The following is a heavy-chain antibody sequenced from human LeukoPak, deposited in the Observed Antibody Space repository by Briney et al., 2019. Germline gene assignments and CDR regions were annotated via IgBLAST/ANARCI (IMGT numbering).Heavy chain of an antibody. CDR3: ASGSSGRYFLYFEY. CDR1: GFTLPSYS. Sequence: GWSVPLPYPPSGFTLPSYSMLGLRPAAARGGAGVASIKRDGAEKHYVDSVKGRFTISRDNAENSLYLQMNSLRVEDTAVYYCASGSSGRYFLYFEYWGQGALLTGSS. V-gene: IGHV3-7*01. CDR2: IKRDGAEK. J-gene: IGHJ4*02. D-gene: IGHD6-19*01.